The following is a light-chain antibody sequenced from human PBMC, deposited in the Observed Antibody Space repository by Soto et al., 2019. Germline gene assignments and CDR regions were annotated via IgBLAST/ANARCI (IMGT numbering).Light chain of an antibody. CDR3: SSYTDRKNLV. CDR1: MRDVGAYNL. Sequence: QSALTQPASVSGSAGQSITISCSGTMRDVGAYNLVSWYQQHPGTAPKLIIYEVRNRPSGISSRFSGSRSGNTASLTVSALQAEDEADYYCSSYTDRKNLVFGTGTKLTVL. J-gene: IGLJ1*01. CDR2: EVR. V-gene: IGLV2-14*01.